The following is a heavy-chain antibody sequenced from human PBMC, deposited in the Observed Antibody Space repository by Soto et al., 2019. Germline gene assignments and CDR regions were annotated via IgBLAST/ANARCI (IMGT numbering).Heavy chain of an antibody. Sequence: SRAASGFTFSDYYMSWIRQAPGKGLEWVSYISSSGSTIYYADSVKGRFTISRDNAKNSLYLQMNSLRAEDTAVYYCARDLEDIVVVPANYGMDVWGQGTTVTVSS. D-gene: IGHD2-2*01. J-gene: IGHJ6*02. CDR1: GFTFSDYY. CDR3: ARDLEDIVVVPANYGMDV. CDR2: ISSSGSTI. V-gene: IGHV3-11*01.